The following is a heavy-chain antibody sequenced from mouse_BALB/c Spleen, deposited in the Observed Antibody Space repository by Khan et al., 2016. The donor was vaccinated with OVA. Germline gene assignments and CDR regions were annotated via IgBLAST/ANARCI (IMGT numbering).Heavy chain of an antibody. CDR2: INPTSGYT. CDR3: KRDRMDY. Sequence: QVQLKQSGAELAKPGASVKISCKASGYTFTTYWMHWVQQRPGQGLEWIGYINPTSGYTDYNEKFKDRATFSADISSSTAYMQLTSLTSEDAAVYYCKRDRMDYWGQGTTLTVSS. J-gene: IGHJ2*01. CDR1: GYTFTTYW. V-gene: IGHV1-7*01.